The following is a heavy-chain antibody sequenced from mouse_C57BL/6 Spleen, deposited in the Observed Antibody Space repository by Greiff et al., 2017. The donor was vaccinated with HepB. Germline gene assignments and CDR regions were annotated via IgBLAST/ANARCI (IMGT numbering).Heavy chain of an antibody. Sequence: QVKLQQSGAELVKPGASVKISCKASGYAFSSYWMNWVKQRPGKGLEWIGQIYPGDGDTNYNGKFKGKATLTADKSSSTAYMQLSSLTSEDSAVYFCAREIITTVVFDYWGQGTTLTVSS. J-gene: IGHJ2*01. CDR3: AREIITTVVFDY. CDR1: GYAFSSYW. CDR2: IYPGDGDT. V-gene: IGHV1-80*01. D-gene: IGHD1-1*01.